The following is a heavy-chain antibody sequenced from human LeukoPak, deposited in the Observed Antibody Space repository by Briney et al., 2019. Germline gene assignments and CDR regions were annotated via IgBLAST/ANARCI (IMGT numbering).Heavy chain of an antibody. V-gene: IGHV3-13*01. Sequence: PGGSLRLSCAASGFTFTTYDFHWVRQGAGKGLEWVSGIGKTDDTYYLDSVKGRFTFSRENAWNSLSLQMNSLTAGDTAVYYCARGAVTGFDFWGPGTLVIVSS. CDR3: ARGAVTGFDF. CDR2: IGKTDDT. D-gene: IGHD4-17*01. CDR1: GFTFTTYD. J-gene: IGHJ4*02.